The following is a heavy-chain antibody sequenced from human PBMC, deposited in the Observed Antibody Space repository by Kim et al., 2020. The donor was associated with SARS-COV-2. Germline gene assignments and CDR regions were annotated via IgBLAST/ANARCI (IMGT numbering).Heavy chain of an antibody. Sequence: YAASVESRFTISRDNAKNTLYLQMNSLRAEDTAVYYCARDGRDGYRSGDYWGQGTLVTVSS. D-gene: IGHD5-12*01. J-gene: IGHJ4*02. CDR3: ARDGRDGYRSGDY. V-gene: IGHV3-74*01.